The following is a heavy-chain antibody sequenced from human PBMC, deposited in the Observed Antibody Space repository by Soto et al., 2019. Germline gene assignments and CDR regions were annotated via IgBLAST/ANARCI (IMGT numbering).Heavy chain of an antibody. Sequence: EVQLVGSGGGLVQPGGSLRLSCAASGFTFSSYSMNWVRQAPGKGLEWVSYISSSSSTIYYADSVKGRFTISRDNAKNSLYLQMNSLRAEDTAVYYCARDHGLGYYYYMDVWGKGTTVTVSS. CDR3: ARDHGLGYYYYMDV. J-gene: IGHJ6*03. D-gene: IGHD4-17*01. V-gene: IGHV3-48*01. CDR2: ISSSSSTI. CDR1: GFTFSSYS.